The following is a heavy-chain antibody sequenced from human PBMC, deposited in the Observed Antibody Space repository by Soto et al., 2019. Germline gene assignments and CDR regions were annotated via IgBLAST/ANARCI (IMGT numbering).Heavy chain of an antibody. CDR1: GFTVSSNY. J-gene: IGHJ4*02. CDR2: IYSGGST. V-gene: IGHV3-66*01. D-gene: IGHD3-10*01. CDR3: ARESQFENYFDY. Sequence: GGSLRLSCAASGFTVSSNYMSWVRQAPGKGLEWVSVIYSGGSTYYADSVKGRFTISRDNSKNTLYLQMNSLRAEDTAVYYCARESQFENYFDYWGQGTLVTVSS.